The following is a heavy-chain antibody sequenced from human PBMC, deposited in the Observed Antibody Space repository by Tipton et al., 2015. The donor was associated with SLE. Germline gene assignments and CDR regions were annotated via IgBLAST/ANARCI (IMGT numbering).Heavy chain of an antibody. D-gene: IGHD3-10*01. CDR2: SYYSGST. V-gene: IGHV4-59*08. J-gene: IGHJ4*02. Sequence: TLSLTCTVSGGSISSYYWSWIRQPPGKGLEWIGYSYYSGSTNYNPSLKSRVTISVDTAKNQFSLKLTSVTAADTAVYYCARLDTGGSGSYVRFDYWGQGTLVTVSS. CDR3: ARLDTGGSGSYVRFDY. CDR1: GGSISSYY.